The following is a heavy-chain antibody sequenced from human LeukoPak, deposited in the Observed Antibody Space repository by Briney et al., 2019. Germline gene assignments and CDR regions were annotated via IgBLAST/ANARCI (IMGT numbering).Heavy chain of an antibody. CDR1: GFSFTRYF. D-gene: IGHD6-19*01. J-gene: IGHJ4*02. Sequence: ASVKISCRGSGFSFTRYFMHWVRQAPGQGLEWMGIINSSGGSTNYAQKFQGRVTMTRDTSTSTVYMELSSLRSEHTAVYYCARFAVHRRLTVAGQFGLDYWGQGTLVTVSS. V-gene: IGHV1-46*01. CDR2: INSSGGST. CDR3: ARFAVHRRLTVAGQFGLDY.